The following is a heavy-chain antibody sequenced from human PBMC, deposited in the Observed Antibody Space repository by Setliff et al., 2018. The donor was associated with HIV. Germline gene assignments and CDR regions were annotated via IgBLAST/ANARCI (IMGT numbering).Heavy chain of an antibody. CDR3: ARDDGGYNYAEAFDV. V-gene: IGHV1-2*02. CDR1: GYTFTGNY. Sequence: GASVKVSCQASGYTFTGNYIHWVRQAPGQGLEWMGWINPNSGCTNYEQKFQGRVTMTRDTSISTAYMELSRLRSDDTALYYCARDDGGYNYAEAFDVWGQGTMVTVSS. J-gene: IGHJ3*01. CDR2: INPNSGCT. D-gene: IGHD3-16*01.